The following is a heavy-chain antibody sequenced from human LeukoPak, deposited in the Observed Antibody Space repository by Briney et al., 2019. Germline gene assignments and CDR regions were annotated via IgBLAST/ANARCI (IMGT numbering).Heavy chain of an antibody. CDR3: ARHSYSGSPY. CDR2: IYYSGST. V-gene: IGHV4-39*01. J-gene: IGHJ4*02. D-gene: IGHD1-26*01. CDR1: GGSIGSTNYY. Sequence: PSETLSLTCTVSGGSIGSTNYYWGWIRQPPGKGLEWIANIYYSGSTYYNPSLKSRVTISVDTSKNQFSLKPSSVTAADTAVYYCARHSYSGSPYWGQGTLVTVSS.